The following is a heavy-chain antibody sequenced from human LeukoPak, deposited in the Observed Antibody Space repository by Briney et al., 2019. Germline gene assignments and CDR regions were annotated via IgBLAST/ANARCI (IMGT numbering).Heavy chain of an antibody. D-gene: IGHD1-26*01. CDR3: ARRGWPPGWFDP. Sequence: SETLSLTCAVYGGSFSGYYWSWIRQPRGKGLEWIGEINNSGSTNYNPSLKSRVTISVDTSKNQFSLKLSSVTAADTAVYYCARRGWPPGWFDPWGQGTLVTVSS. J-gene: IGHJ5*02. CDR1: GGSFSGYY. CDR2: INNSGST. V-gene: IGHV4-34*01.